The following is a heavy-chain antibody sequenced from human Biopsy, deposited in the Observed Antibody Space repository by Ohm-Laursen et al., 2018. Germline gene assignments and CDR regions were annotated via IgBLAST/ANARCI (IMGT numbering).Heavy chain of an antibody. J-gene: IGHJ4*02. CDR1: GGSISGYH. V-gene: IGHV4-59*01. D-gene: IGHD1-26*01. CDR2: IWSSGTT. Sequence: TLSLTWTISGGSISGYHWNWIRQSPGKGLEWIGYIWSSGTTDYNPSLQSRVSMSLELSTDQFPLKVDSVPAAASAVYYCARVVGAATGFDQWGQGIPVTVSS. CDR3: ARVVGAATGFDQ.